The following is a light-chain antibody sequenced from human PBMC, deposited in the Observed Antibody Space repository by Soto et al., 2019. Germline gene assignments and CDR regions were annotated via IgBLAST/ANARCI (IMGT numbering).Light chain of an antibody. CDR1: SSDVGKYNL. J-gene: IGLJ7*01. V-gene: IGLV2-23*01. Sequence: QSVLTQPASVSGSPGQSITISCTGTSSDVGKYNLVSWYQQHPGKAPKLILYEDTKRPSGVSSRFSGSKSGNTASLGISGLQAEDEADYYCCSYAGLSTWVFGGGTQLTVL. CDR3: CSYAGLSTWV. CDR2: EDT.